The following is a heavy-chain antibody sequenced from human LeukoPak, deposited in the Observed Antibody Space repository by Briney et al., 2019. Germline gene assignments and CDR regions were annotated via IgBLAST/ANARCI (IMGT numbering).Heavy chain of an antibody. J-gene: IGHJ5*02. Sequence: SETLSLTCAVYGGSFSGYYWSWIRQPPGKGLEWIGYIYYSGSTNYNPSLKSRVTISVDTSKNQFSLKLSSVTAADTAVYYCARVRTGYSSGGNWFDPWGQGTLVTVSS. CDR3: ARVRTGYSSGGNWFDP. D-gene: IGHD6-19*01. CDR1: GGSFSGYY. CDR2: IYYSGST. V-gene: IGHV4-59*01.